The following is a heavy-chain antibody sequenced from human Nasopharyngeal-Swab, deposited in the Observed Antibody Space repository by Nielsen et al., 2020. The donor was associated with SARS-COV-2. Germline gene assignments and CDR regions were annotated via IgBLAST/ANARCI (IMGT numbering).Heavy chain of an antibody. CDR3: AREEAYDGGNDYSYYYYGMDV. D-gene: IGHD2-21*02. V-gene: IGHV3-48*04. CDR1: GLSFRAYR. Sequence: GGSLRLSCAASGLSFRAYRMNWVGQAPGKGLEGVSKITNTGSTVYYADSVKGRFTISRDNAKNSLYLQMNSLRAEDTALYYCAREEAYDGGNDYSYYYYGMDVWGQGTTVTVSS. J-gene: IGHJ6*02. CDR2: ITNTGSTV.